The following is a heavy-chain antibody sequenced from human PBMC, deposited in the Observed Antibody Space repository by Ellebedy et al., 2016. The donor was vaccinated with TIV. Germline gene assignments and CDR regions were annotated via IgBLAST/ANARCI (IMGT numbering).Heavy chain of an antibody. V-gene: IGHV3-53*01. CDR2: IYSGGSA. J-gene: IGHJ4*02. CDR1: GFTFSPYA. CDR3: VRDQLTVAGTSGY. Sequence: GESLKISCAASGFTFSPYAMAWVRQAPGKGLEWVSVIYSGGSAYYADSVKGRFTISRDNSKNTLYLQMNSLRAEDTAVYYCVRDQLTVAGTSGYWGQGTLVAVSS. D-gene: IGHD6-19*01.